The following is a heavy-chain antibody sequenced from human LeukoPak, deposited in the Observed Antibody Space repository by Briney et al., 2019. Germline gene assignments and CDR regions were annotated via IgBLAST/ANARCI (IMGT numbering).Heavy chain of an antibody. V-gene: IGHV3-21*01. CDR1: GFTFSSYS. CDR3: ARGDHYGSGSYHFDY. D-gene: IGHD3-10*01. Sequence: KAGGSLRLSCAASGFTFSSYSMNWVRQAPGKGLEWVSSIGSRTSYIYHADSVKGRFTISRDNAKNSLYLQMNNLRDEDTAVYYCARGDHYGSGSYHFDYWGQGTRVTVSS. CDR2: IGSRTSYI. J-gene: IGHJ4*02.